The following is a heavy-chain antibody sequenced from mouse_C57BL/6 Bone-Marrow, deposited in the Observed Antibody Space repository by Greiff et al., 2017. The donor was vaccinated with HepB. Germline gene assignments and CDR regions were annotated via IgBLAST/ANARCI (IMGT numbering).Heavy chain of an antibody. CDR1: GYTFTDYY. CDR3: ARPPNAMDY. Sequence: VQLQQSGPVLVKPGASVKMSCKASGYTFTDYYMNWVKQSHGKSLEWIGVINPYNGGTSYNQKFKGKATLTVDKSSSTAYMELNSLTSEDSAVYYCARPPNAMDYWGQGTSVTVSS. CDR2: INPYNGGT. J-gene: IGHJ4*01. V-gene: IGHV1-19*01.